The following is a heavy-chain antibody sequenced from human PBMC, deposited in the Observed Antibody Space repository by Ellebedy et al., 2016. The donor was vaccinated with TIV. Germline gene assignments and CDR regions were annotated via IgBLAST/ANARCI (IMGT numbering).Heavy chain of an antibody. J-gene: IGHJ3*01. D-gene: IGHD5-24*01. Sequence: PGGSLRLSCAASGFTFSPYAMAWVRQAPGKGLEWVSTISNTGSRTYYADSVEGRFIISRDNSKKTLYLQMNSLRAEDTAVYFCAKDQVAGDGRWVFDSWGQGTVVTVSS. V-gene: IGHV3-23*01. CDR2: ISNTGSRT. CDR3: AKDQVAGDGRWVFDS. CDR1: GFTFSPYA.